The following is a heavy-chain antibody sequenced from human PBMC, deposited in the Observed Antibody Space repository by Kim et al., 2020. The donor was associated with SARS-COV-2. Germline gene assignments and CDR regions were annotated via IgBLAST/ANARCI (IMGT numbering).Heavy chain of an antibody. CDR3: TRFVSNWFDP. V-gene: IGHV3-49*02. J-gene: IGHJ5*02. CDR2: TT. Sequence: TTEYAASVKGRFTISRDDSKSIAYLQMNSLKTEDTAVYYCTRFVSNWFDPWGQGTLVTVSS.